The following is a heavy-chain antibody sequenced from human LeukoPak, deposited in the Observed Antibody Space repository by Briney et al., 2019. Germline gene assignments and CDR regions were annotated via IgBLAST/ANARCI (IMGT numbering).Heavy chain of an antibody. CDR2: IWYDGSNK. J-gene: IGHJ4*02. V-gene: IGHV3-33*01. CDR3: ARGGGFSGWYDY. Sequence: PGGSLRLSCAASGFTFSSYGMHWVRQAPGKGLEWVAVIWYDGSNKYYADSVKGRFTISRDNSKNTLYLQMSSLRAEDTAVYYCARGGGFSGWYDYWGQGTLVTVSS. D-gene: IGHD6-19*01. CDR1: GFTFSSYG.